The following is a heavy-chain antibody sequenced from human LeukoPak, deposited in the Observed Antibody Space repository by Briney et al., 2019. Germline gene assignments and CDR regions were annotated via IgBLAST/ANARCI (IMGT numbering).Heavy chain of an antibody. D-gene: IGHD6-19*01. J-gene: IGHJ4*02. CDR1: GYTYTIYG. V-gene: IGHV1-18*01. CDR2: ISAYNGYT. Sequence: ASVKVSCKASGYTYTIYGISWVRQAPGQGLEWMGWISAYNGYTHYAQKLQGRVTMITDTSTSTAYMELRSLRSDDTAVYYCARDPGWSSSGWYLPWYWGQGTLVTVSS. CDR3: ARDPGWSSSGWYLPWY.